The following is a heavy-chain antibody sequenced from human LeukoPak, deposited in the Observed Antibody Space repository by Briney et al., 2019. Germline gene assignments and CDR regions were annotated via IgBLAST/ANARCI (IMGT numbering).Heavy chain of an antibody. Sequence: ASVKVSCTASGYTFTSYDINWMRQATGQGLEWMGWMSPNSGNTGYAQKFQGRVTMTRDTSTGTAYLELSSLRSEGSAVYYCVRTPPNWGADFWGQGALVTVSS. CDR1: GYTFTSYD. D-gene: IGHD7-27*01. V-gene: IGHV1-8*01. CDR2: MSPNSGNT. CDR3: VRTPPNWGADF. J-gene: IGHJ4*02.